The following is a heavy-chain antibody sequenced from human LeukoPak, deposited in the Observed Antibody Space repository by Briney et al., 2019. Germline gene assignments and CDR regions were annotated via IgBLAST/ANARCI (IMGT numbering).Heavy chain of an antibody. D-gene: IGHD3-10*01. CDR3: ARHVRGSTMVRGVIITGYYYYGMDV. J-gene: IGHJ6*02. Sequence: GESLRISCKGSGSRFTSYWISWVRQMPGKGLEWMGRIDPSDSYTNYSPSFQGHVTISADKSISTAYLQWSSLKASDTAMYYCARHVRGSTMVRGVIITGYYYYGMDVWGQGTTVTVSS. CDR1: GSRFTSYW. V-gene: IGHV5-10-1*01. CDR2: IDPSDSYT.